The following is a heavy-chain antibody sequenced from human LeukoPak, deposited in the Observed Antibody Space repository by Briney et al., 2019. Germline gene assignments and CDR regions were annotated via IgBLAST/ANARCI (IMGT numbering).Heavy chain of an antibody. Sequence: GGSLRLSCAASGFTFSSYGMHWVRQAPGKGLEWVAVIWYDGSNKYYADSVKGRFTISRDNSKNTLYLQMNSLRAEDTAAYYCAREPADYYDSSGYSNDAFDIWGQGTMVTVSS. J-gene: IGHJ3*02. CDR1: GFTFSSYG. V-gene: IGHV3-33*01. CDR2: IWYDGSNK. CDR3: AREPADYYDSSGYSNDAFDI. D-gene: IGHD3-22*01.